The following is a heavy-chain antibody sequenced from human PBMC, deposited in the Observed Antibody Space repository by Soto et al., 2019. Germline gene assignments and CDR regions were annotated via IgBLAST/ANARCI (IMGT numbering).Heavy chain of an antibody. CDR1: GFTFSSYS. V-gene: IGHV3-21*01. D-gene: IGHD3-9*01. J-gene: IGHJ4*02. Sequence: PGGSLRLSCAASGFTFSSYSMNWVRQAPGKGLEWVSSISSSSSYIYYADSVKGRFTISRDNAKNSLYLQMNSLRAEDTAVYYCAREFNYDILTGSFPFDYWGQGTLVTVDS. CDR2: ISSSSSYI. CDR3: AREFNYDILTGSFPFDY.